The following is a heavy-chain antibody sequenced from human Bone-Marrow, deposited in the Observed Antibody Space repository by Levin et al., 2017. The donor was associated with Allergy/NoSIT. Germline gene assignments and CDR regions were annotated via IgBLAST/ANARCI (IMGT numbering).Heavy chain of an antibody. D-gene: IGHD3-22*01. CDR2: IYSSGTT. CDR3: ARGEREYYDSSLQFDY. J-gene: IGHJ4*02. V-gene: IGHV4-59*01. CDR1: GGSISHYF. Sequence: NSSETLSLTCTVSGGSISHYFWSWIRQPPGKRLEWIGNIYSSGTTTYNPSLKSRVTISVDTSKNQFSLKLSSVTAADTAVYYCARGEREYYDSSLQFDYWGQGAPVTVSA.